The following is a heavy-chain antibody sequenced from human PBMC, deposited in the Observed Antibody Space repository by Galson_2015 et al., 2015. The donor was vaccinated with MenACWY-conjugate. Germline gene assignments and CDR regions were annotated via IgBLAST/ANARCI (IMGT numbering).Heavy chain of an antibody. D-gene: IGHD3-9*01. J-gene: IGHJ6*02. CDR3: AKGNYDILTGYYNYYYYYGMDV. Sequence: SLRLSCAASGFTFSSYAMSWVRQAPGKGLEWVSAIRGSGGSTYYADSVKGRFTISRDNSKNTLYLQMNSLRAEDTAVYYCAKGNYDILTGYYNYYYYYGMDVWGQGTTVTVSS. CDR1: GFTFSSYA. V-gene: IGHV3-23*01. CDR2: IRGSGGST.